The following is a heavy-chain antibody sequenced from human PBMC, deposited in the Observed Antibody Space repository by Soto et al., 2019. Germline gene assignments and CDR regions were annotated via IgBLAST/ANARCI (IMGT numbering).Heavy chain of an antibody. D-gene: IGHD1-26*01. CDR2: INLRGSTT. CDR3: ARGTKDRDVPRWDF. Sequence: QVQLMQSGAEVRKPGASVRLSCATSGYTFTQYSIHWVRQAPGQGLERMGIINLRGSTTAYAPKFRGRVTVTGDTSTLTAAMEVRSLRSGDTSLYFCARGTKDRDVPRWDFWGQGILGTVS. V-gene: IGHV1-46*01. CDR1: GYTFTQYS. J-gene: IGHJ4*02.